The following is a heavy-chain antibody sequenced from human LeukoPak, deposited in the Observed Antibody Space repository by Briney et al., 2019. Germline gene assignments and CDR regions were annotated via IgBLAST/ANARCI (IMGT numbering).Heavy chain of an antibody. Sequence: GGSLRLSCVASGLSLADFAMHWVRQAPGQGLEWVSLISGDGVSTFYADSVKGRFSISRDNSKNSLYLEMNSLRTEHAAMYYCAKESGKFDYWGQGTLVAVSS. CDR1: GLSLADFA. J-gene: IGHJ4*02. V-gene: IGHV3-43*02. CDR2: ISGDGVST. CDR3: AKESGKFDY.